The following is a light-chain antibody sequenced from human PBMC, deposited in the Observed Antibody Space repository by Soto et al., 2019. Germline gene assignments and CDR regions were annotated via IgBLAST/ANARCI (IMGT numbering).Light chain of an antibody. CDR3: QQSYSTPWT. V-gene: IGKV1-39*01. CDR2: GAS. Sequence: DIQMTQSPSSPSASVGDRVTITCRASQSISTYLNWYQQKPGKAPKLLIYGASSLQSGVPSRFSGSGSGTDFTLTIDSLQAEDVATYYCQQSYSTPWTFGQGSKVEIK. CDR1: QSISTY. J-gene: IGKJ1*01.